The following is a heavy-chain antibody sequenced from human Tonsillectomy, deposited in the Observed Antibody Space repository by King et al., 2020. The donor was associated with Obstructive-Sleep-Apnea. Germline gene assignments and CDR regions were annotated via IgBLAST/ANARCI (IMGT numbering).Heavy chain of an antibody. CDR3: ARDLAYCGGDCYSEFDY. V-gene: IGHV1-18*04. CDR2: ISAYNGNT. D-gene: IGHD2-21*02. Sequence: QLVQSGAEVKKPGASVKVSCKASGYTFTSYGISWVRQAPGQGLEWMGWISAYNGNTNYAQKLQGRVTMTTDTATSTAYMELRSLRSDDTAVYYCARDLAYCGGDCYSEFDYWGQGTLVTVSS. J-gene: IGHJ4*02. CDR1: GYTFTSYG.